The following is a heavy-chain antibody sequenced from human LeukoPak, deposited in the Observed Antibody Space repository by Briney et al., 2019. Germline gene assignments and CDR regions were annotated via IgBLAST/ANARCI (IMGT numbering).Heavy chain of an antibody. CDR3: ARDHGGNSGYYFDY. Sequence: ASVKVSCKTFRYTFTSYGISWVRQAPGQGLEWMGWISAYNGNTNYAQKLQGRVTMTTDTSTSTAYMELRSLRSDDTAVYYCARDHGGNSGYYFDYWGQGTLVTVSS. D-gene: IGHD4-23*01. J-gene: IGHJ4*02. CDR1: RYTFTSYG. V-gene: IGHV1-18*01. CDR2: ISAYNGNT.